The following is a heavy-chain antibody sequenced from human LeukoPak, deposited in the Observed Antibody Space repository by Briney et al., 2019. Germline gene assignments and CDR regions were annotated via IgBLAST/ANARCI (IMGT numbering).Heavy chain of an antibody. CDR1: GFTFSSDY. J-gene: IGHJ4*02. V-gene: IGHV3-53*01. CDR3: ARGLWYASAYYFNY. Sequence: GGSLRLSCVASGFTFSSDYMSWVRQAPGKGLQWVSVIYSGGSTYYADSVKGRFTISRDNFKNTLYLQMNGLRAEDTAVYYCARGLWYASAYYFNYWGQGTLVTVSS. CDR2: IYSGGST. D-gene: IGHD4/OR15-4a*01.